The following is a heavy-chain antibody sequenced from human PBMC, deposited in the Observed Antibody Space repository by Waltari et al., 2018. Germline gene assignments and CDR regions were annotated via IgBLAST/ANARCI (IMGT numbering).Heavy chain of an antibody. CDR2: IRGGSGTT. Sequence: QVQLQESGPGLVKPSETLSLTCVVSGGSFSGNYLAWIRQPPGKGLEWIGYIRGGSGTTDYNPSLMRRVTISSDTSKTQFSLNLTSVTAADTAIYYCARGDTNSDCWGRGLLVTVSS. CDR3: ARGDTNSDC. V-gene: IGHV4-59*12. CDR1: GGSFSGNY. J-gene: IGHJ4*02. D-gene: IGHD2-2*01.